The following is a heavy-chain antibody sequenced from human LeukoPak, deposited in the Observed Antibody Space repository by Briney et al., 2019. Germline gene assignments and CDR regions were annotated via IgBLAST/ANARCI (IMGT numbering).Heavy chain of an antibody. CDR1: GFTFGSFW. D-gene: IGHD3-22*01. J-gene: IGHJ4*02. V-gene: IGHV3-23*01. CDR3: AKESPAQFYYDSSGCADY. Sequence: GGSLRLSCAASGFTFGSFWMTWVRQAPGKGLEWVSAISGSGGSTYYADSVKGRFTISRDNSKNTLYLQMNSLRAEDTAVYYCAKESPAQFYYDSSGCADYWGQGTLVTVSS. CDR2: ISGSGGST.